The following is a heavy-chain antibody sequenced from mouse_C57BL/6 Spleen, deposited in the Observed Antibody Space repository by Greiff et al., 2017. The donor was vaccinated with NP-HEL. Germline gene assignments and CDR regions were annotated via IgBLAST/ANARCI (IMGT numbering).Heavy chain of an antibody. CDR1: GFTFSSYA. D-gene: IGHD2-5*01. CDR2: ISDGGSYT. V-gene: IGHV5-4*01. Sequence: EVMLVESGGGLVKPGGSLKLSCAASGFTFSSYAMSWVRQTPEKRLEWVATISDGGSYTYYPDNVKGRFTISRDNAKNNLYLQMRLLKSKDTAMYYCARDLGSNYVDAMDYWGQGTSVTVSS. J-gene: IGHJ4*01. CDR3: ARDLGSNYVDAMDY.